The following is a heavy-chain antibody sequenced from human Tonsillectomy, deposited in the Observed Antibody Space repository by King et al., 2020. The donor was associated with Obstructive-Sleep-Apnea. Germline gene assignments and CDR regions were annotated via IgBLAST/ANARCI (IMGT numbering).Heavy chain of an antibody. J-gene: IGHJ6*02. V-gene: IGHV3-74*01. Sequence: VQLVESGGGLVQPGGSLRLSCAASGFTFSSYWMHWVRQAPGKGPVWVSRIDSEGSSTSYAVSVKGRFTISRDNAKNTLYLQMNSLRAEDTAVYYCARDLLRVAVAGAPYYYYGMDVWGQGNTVTVSS. CDR1: GFTFSSYW. CDR3: ARDLLRVAVAGAPYYYYGMDV. CDR2: IDSEGSST. D-gene: IGHD6-19*01.